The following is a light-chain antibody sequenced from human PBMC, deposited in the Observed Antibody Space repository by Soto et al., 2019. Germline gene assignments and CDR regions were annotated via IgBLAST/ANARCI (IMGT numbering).Light chain of an antibody. CDR3: RSYTSSSTL. Sequence: QSALTQPASVSGSPGQSITISCTGTSSDVGGYNYVSWYQQHPGKAPKLMIYEVSNRPSGVSSRFSGSKSGNTESLTISGIQDEDEADYYCRSYTSSSTLFGTGTKVTVL. V-gene: IGLV2-14*01. J-gene: IGLJ1*01. CDR1: SSDVGGYNY. CDR2: EVS.